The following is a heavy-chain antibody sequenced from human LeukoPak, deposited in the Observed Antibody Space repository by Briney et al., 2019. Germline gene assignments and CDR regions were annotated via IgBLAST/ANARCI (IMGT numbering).Heavy chain of an antibody. J-gene: IGHJ6*03. V-gene: IGHV3-74*01. D-gene: IGHD6-13*01. CDR1: GFSFSVYW. CDR3: AKDVQQLSSYYMDV. CDR2: IKTDGSIT. Sequence: GGSLRLSCAASGFSFSVYWMHWVRQAPEKGPVWVSRIKTDGSITDYADSVKGRFTISRDNAKNSLYLQMNSLRAEDMALYYCAKDVQQLSSYYMDVWGKGTTVTVSS.